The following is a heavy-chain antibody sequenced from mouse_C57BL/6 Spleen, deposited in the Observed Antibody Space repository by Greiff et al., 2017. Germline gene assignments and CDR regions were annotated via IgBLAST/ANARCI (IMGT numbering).Heavy chain of an antibody. CDR1: GYTFTEYT. V-gene: IGHV1-62-2*01. CDR2: FYPGSGSI. D-gene: IGHD2-4*01. Sequence: QVQLQQSGAELVKPGASVKLSCKASGYTFTEYTIHWVKQRSGQGLEWIGWFYPGSGSIKYNEKFKDKATLTADKSSSTVYMELSRLTSEDSAVYFCARHEEEGGSYYDYDAAVFAYWGQGTLVTVSA. J-gene: IGHJ3*01. CDR3: ARHEEEGGSYYDYDAAVFAY.